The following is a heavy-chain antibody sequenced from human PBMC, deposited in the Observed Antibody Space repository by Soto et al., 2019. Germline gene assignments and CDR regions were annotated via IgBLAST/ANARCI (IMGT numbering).Heavy chain of an antibody. V-gene: IGHV3-53*01. Sequence: LRLSCAASGFTVSSNYMSWVRQAPGKGLEWVSVIYSGGSTYYADSVKGRFTISRDNSKNTLYLHMTNLRAEDTAVYYCAKDGNWLDVYFDVWGQGTPVTVSS. CDR1: GFTVSSNY. J-gene: IGHJ4*02. CDR2: IYSGGST. D-gene: IGHD3-10*01. CDR3: AKDGNWLDVYFDV.